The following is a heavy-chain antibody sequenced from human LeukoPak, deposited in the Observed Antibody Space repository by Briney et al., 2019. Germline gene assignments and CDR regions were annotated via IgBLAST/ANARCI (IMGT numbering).Heavy chain of an antibody. J-gene: IGHJ6*02. V-gene: IGHV1-8*01. CDR1: GYTFTSYD. CDR2: MNPNSGNT. Sequence: ASVKVSCKASGYTFTSYDINWVRQATGQGLEWMGWMNPNSGNTGYAQKFQGRVTMTRNTSISTAYMELSSLRSEDTAVYYCARGFGTTVSSLGGMDVWGQGTTVTVSS. D-gene: IGHD3-10*01. CDR3: ARGFGTTVSSLGGMDV.